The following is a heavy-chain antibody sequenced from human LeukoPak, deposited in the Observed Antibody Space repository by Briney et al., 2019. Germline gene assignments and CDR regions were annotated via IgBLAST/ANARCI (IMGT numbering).Heavy chain of an antibody. CDR2: ISGYNSNT. D-gene: IGHD3-10*01. CDR3: ARDLRGSGSYFPD. Sequence: ASVKVSCKASGYTFTSYGFSWVRQAPGQGLEWMGWISGYNSNTKYAQKFQGRVTITTDRPTSTAYMELSSLRSEDTAVYYCARDLRGSGSYFPDWGQGTLVTVSS. V-gene: IGHV1-18*01. CDR1: GYTFTSYG. J-gene: IGHJ4*02.